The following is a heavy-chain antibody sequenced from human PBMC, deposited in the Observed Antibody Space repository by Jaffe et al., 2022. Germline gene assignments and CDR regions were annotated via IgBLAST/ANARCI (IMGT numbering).Heavy chain of an antibody. V-gene: IGHV1-69*01. CDR2: TIPMFGTA. Sequence: QVQLVQSGAEVKEPGSSVKVSCKTSGDTFNNYAITWVRQAPGKGLEWMGGTIPMFGTAKYAQKFQGRVTMTADESTSTAYMELSSLRSEDTAVYYCSTELLYCNRTNCFTIKFDPWGQGTQVTVSS. D-gene: IGHD2-2*02. CDR3: STELLYCNRTNCFTIKFDP. CDR1: GDTFNNYA. J-gene: IGHJ5*02.